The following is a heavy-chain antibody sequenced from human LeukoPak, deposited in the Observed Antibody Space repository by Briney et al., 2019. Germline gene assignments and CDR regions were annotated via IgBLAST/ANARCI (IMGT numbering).Heavy chain of an antibody. CDR2: IYYSGST. CDR1: GGSISSGGYY. Sequence: SSETLSLTCTVSGGSISSGGYYWSWIRQHPGKGLEWIGYIYYSGSTYYNPSLKSRVTISVDTSKNQFSLKLSSVTAADTAVYYCAGTMVRGVISCFDYWGQGNLVTVSS. J-gene: IGHJ4*02. CDR3: AGTMVRGVISCFDY. V-gene: IGHV4-31*03. D-gene: IGHD3-10*01.